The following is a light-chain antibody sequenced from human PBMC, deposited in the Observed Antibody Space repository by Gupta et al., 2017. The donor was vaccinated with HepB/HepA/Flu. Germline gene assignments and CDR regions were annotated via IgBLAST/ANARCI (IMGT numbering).Light chain of an antibody. J-gene: IGKJ3*01. CDR3: QQENSFPLT. CDR1: QDIRIA. CDR2: GAS. V-gene: IGKV1-12*01. Sequence: DIHMTHSLSSVSVSVGDRITITCRASQDIRIALVWYQQKPGKAPKLLIYGASTLQSGVPSRFSGSGSGTNFTLTINSRQPEEFATYYCQQENSFPLTVGHGTNLDIK.